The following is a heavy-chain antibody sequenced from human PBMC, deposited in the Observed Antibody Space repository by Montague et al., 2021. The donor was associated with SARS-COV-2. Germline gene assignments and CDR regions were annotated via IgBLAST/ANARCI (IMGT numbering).Heavy chain of an antibody. D-gene: IGHD3-10*01. V-gene: IGHV4-34*01. Sequence: SETLSLTCAVYGGSFSGSSWSWIRQSPRTGLEWIAEINHSGTTNYNFNPSLRSRVTISVDTSKSQFSLKLSSVTAADTAVYYCARGVLGSGYYYNSAYYYYFYVDVWGKGTTVTVSS. CDR1: GGSFSGSS. CDR3: ARGVLGSGYYYNSAYYYYFYVDV. J-gene: IGHJ6*03. CDR2: INHSGTT.